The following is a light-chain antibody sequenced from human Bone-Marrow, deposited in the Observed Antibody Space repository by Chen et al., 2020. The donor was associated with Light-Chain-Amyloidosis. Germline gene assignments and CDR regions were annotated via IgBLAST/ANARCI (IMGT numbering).Light chain of an antibody. CDR1: SGSIATNF. Sequence: NFMLTQPHSVSDSPGKTVNTSCTRSSGSIATNFVQWYQQRPGSSPSTEIHEDDQRPSGVPERFSGSIDRSSNSASLTSAGLKTEDEADYCCKSYKGTNQGVFGGGTKLTVL. CDR3: KSYKGTNQGV. V-gene: IGLV6-57*01. J-gene: IGLJ3*02. CDR2: EDD.